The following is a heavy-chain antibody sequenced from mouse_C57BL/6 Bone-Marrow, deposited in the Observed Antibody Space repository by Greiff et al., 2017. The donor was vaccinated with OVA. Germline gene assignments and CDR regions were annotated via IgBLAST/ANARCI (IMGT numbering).Heavy chain of an antibody. D-gene: IGHD1-1*01. Sequence: EVMLVESGGDLVKPGGSLKLSCAASGFTFSSYGMSWVRQTPDKRLEWVATISSGGSYTYYPDSVKGRFTISRDNAKNTLYLQMSSLKSEDTAMYYCARHYYGSPYAMDYWGQGTSVTVSS. V-gene: IGHV5-6*01. CDR2: ISSGGSYT. CDR1: GFTFSSYG. CDR3: ARHYYGSPYAMDY. J-gene: IGHJ4*01.